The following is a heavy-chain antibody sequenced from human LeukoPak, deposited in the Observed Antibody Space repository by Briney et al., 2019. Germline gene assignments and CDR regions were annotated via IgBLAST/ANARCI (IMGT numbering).Heavy chain of an antibody. CDR1: GGSITSISYY. CDR2: MYYSGST. J-gene: IGHJ4*02. Sequence: SETLSLTCTVSGGSITSISYYWGWIRQPPGKGLEWIGHMYYSGSTYYSPSLKSRVTISVDTSKNQFSLKLSSVTAANTAVYYCASLRERSYYARGFDYWGQGTLVTVSS. CDR3: ASLRERSYYARGFDY. V-gene: IGHV4-39*01. D-gene: IGHD3-3*01.